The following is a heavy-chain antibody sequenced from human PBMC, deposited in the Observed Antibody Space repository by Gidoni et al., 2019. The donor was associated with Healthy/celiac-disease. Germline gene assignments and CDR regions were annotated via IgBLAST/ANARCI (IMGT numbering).Heavy chain of an antibody. Sequence: QVQLQQWGAGLLKPSETLSLTCAVYGGSFSGFYWSWIRPPPRKGLEWIGEINHSGSTNYNPSLKSRVTISVDTSKNQFSLKLSSVTAADTAVCYCARGRGRNCSSTSCYAGVGYYYYYYMDVWGKGTTVTVSS. CDR2: INHSGST. D-gene: IGHD2-2*01. CDR1: GGSFSGFY. CDR3: ARGRGRNCSSTSCYAGVGYYYYYYMDV. J-gene: IGHJ6*03. V-gene: IGHV4-34*01.